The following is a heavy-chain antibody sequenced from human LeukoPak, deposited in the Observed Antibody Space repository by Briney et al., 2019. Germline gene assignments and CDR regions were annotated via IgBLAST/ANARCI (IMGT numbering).Heavy chain of an antibody. Sequence: GGCLRLSCEASGFTLSAYAMTWVRQAPGQGLEWVSSIGSDNKPHYSESVKGRFAVSRDNSKSMVFLQLNSLRAEDTALYYCARDLHYYVPMDVWGQGTTVTVSS. CDR1: GFTLSAYA. CDR2: IGSDNKP. D-gene: IGHD3-10*02. V-gene: IGHV3-23*01. J-gene: IGHJ6*02. CDR3: ARDLHYYVPMDV.